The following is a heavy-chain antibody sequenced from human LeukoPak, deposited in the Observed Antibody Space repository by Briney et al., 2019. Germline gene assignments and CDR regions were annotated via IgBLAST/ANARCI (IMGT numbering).Heavy chain of an antibody. CDR2: IIPIFGTA. J-gene: IGHJ5*02. CDR3: AREKWFGELPPSNWFDP. D-gene: IGHD3-10*01. CDR1: GGTFSSYA. V-gene: IGHV1-69*05. Sequence: SVKVSCKASGGTFSSYAISWVRQAPGQGLEWMGRIIPIFGTANYAQKFQGRVTITTDESTSTAYMELSSLRSEDTAVYYCAREKWFGELPPSNWFDPWGPGTLVTVSS.